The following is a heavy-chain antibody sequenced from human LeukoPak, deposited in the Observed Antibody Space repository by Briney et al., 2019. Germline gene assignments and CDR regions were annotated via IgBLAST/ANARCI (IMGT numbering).Heavy chain of an antibody. J-gene: IGHJ4*02. CDR3: ARSLTYYYGSGSYPFFDY. V-gene: IGHV1-18*01. D-gene: IGHD3-10*01. Sequence: ASVRVSCKASGYTFTSYGISWVRQAPGKGLEWLGWISAYNGNTNYAQKLQGRVTMTTDTSTSTAYMELRSLRSDDTAVYYCARSLTYYYGSGSYPFFDYWGQGTLVTVSS. CDR1: GYTFTSYG. CDR2: ISAYNGNT.